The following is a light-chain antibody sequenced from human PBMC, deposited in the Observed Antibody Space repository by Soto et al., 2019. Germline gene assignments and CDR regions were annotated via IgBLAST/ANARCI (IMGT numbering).Light chain of an antibody. CDR3: LQYYSFPWT. J-gene: IGKJ1*01. V-gene: IGKV1D-8*03. Sequence: VIQMTQSPSLLSASAGDRVTISCRTSQGISSYLGWYQQKPGQAPKLLIYSASTLQSGVPSRFSGSGSGTEFTLTISSLQAEDFATYYCLQYYSFPWTFGQGTKVEIK. CDR2: SAS. CDR1: QGISSY.